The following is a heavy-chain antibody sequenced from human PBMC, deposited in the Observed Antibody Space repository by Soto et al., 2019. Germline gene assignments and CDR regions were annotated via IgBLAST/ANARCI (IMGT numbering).Heavy chain of an antibody. V-gene: IGHV1-18*01. J-gene: IGHJ6*02. Sequence: ASGKVSCKASGYTFTSYGISWVLQAPGQGLEWMGWVSSYNGNTNYAGKLQSRVTMTTDTSTSTAYMELRSLRSDDTAVYYCARCLYYYASSVNYGMDVWGQGTTVSVSS. D-gene: IGHD3-22*01. CDR2: VSSYNGNT. CDR1: GYTFTSYG. CDR3: ARCLYYYASSVNYGMDV.